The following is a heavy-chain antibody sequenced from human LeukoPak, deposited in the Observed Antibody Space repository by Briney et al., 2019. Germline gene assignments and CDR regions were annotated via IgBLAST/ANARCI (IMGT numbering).Heavy chain of an antibody. CDR2: IYHRGNI. V-gene: IGHV4-4*02. D-gene: IGHD2-15*01. J-gene: IGHJ4*02. CDR1: GDSISSSNW. CDR3: ARDRVASPWYYFDS. Sequence: SGTLSLTCAVSGDSISSSNWWSWFRQSPGKGLEWLGEIYHRGNIDYNPSFKSRITISVDKSKNQFSLKLSSVTAADTAVYYCARDRVASPWYYFDSWGQGTLVTVSS.